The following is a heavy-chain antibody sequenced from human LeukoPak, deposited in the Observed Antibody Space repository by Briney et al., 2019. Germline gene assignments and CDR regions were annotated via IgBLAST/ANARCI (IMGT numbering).Heavy chain of an antibody. CDR1: GFTFSTYW. D-gene: IGHD1-14*01. V-gene: IGHV3-7*01. Sequence: GGSLRLSCAASGFTFSTYWMSWVRQAPGRGRELVANIKQDGSEKYYVDSVKGRFTISRDNAKNSLYLQVNSLRAEDTAVYYCARNQRRLDYWGQGTLVTVSS. J-gene: IGHJ4*02. CDR2: IKQDGSEK. CDR3: ARNQRRLDY.